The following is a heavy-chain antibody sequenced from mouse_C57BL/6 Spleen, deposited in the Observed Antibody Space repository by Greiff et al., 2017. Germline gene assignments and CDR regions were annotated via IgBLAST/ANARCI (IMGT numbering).Heavy chain of an antibody. V-gene: IGHV14-4*01. CDR1: GFNIKDDY. D-gene: IGHD1-1*01. J-gene: IGHJ1*03. CDR2: IDPENGDT. Sequence: VQLQQSGAELVRPGASVKLSCTASGFNIKDDYMHWVKQRPEQGLEWSGWIDPENGDTEYASKFQGKATITADTSSNTAYLQLSSLTSEDTAVYYCTSSSPYWYFDVWGTGTTVTVSS. CDR3: TSSSPYWYFDV.